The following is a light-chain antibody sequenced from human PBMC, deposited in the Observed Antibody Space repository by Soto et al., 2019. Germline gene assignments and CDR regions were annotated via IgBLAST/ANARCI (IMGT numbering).Light chain of an antibody. CDR3: QQYYSTPWT. CDR1: QNVWYSSNNKNY. CDR2: WQS. J-gene: IGKJ1*01. Sequence: DIVLTQSPDSLAVSLGERATINWKSSQNVWYSSNNKNYLAWYQQKLGQPPKLLIRWQSSRESGVPDLFSGCGSGTDFTLTISSLQAEDVAVYDCQQYYSTPWTFGLGTKGDI. V-gene: IGKV4-1*01.